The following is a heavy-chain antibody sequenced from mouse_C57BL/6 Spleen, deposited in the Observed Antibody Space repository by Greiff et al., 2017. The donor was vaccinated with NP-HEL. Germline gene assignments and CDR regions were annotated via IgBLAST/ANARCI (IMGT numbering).Heavy chain of an antibody. CDR3: ARDGSSYGYFDY. CDR1: GYTFTDYN. Sequence: VQLKQSGPELVKPGASVKIPCKASGYTFTDYNMDWVKQSHGKSLEWIGDINPNNGGTSYNQKFKGKATLTVDKSSSTAYMELRSLTSEDTAVYYCARDGSSYGYFDYWGPGTTLTVSS. CDR2: INPNNGGT. V-gene: IGHV1-18*01. J-gene: IGHJ2*01. D-gene: IGHD1-1*01.